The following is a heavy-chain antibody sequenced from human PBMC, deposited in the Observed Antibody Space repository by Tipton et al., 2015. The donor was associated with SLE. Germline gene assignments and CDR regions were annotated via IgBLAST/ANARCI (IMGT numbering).Heavy chain of an antibody. Sequence: TLSLTCTVSGGSINSGTYYWNWVRQPAGKGLEWIGHVFTSGSTNYNPSLKSRATISIDTSKNQFSLKLSSVTAADTAVYYCARVFWRYDSGGPLGGFDLWGQGAMVTVSS. CDR3: ARVFWRYDSGGPLGGFDL. J-gene: IGHJ3*01. D-gene: IGHD3-22*01. CDR1: GGSINSGTYY. CDR2: VFTSGST. V-gene: IGHV4-61*09.